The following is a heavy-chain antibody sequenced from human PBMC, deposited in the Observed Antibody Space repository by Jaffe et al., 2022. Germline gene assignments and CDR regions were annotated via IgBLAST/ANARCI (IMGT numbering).Heavy chain of an antibody. J-gene: IGHJ3*02. CDR3: ARVHIVVVVGAFDI. V-gene: IGHV3-7*04. CDR1: GFTFSSYW. D-gene: IGHD2-15*01. CDR2: IKQDGSEK. Sequence: EVQLVESGGGLVQPGGSLRLSCAASGFTFSSYWMSWVRQAPGKGLEWVANIKQDGSEKYYVDSVKGRFTISRDNAKNSLYLQMNSLRAEDTAVYYCARVHIVVVVGAFDIWGQGTMVTVSS.